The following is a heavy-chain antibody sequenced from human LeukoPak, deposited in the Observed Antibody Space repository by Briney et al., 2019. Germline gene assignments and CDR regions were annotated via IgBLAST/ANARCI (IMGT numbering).Heavy chain of an antibody. CDR2: IWYEERTK. Sequence: GGSLRLSCTTSGFTFNDYGMHWVRQAPGNGLEWVATIWYEERTKYYIDSVKGRFTISRDNSKNAFYLQMNSLRVDDTAIYYCAKVWLGHGDLYDYWGQGTLVTVSS. J-gene: IGHJ4*02. CDR1: GFTFNDYG. CDR3: AKVWLGHGDLYDY. V-gene: IGHV3-33*06. D-gene: IGHD4-17*01.